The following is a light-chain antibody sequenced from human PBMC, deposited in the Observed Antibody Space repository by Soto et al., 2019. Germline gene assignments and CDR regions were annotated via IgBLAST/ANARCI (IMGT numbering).Light chain of an antibody. CDR3: QQGGT. Sequence: EIVMTQSPVTLSLSPGERATLSCRASQSVTSYLAWYQQKPGQAPRFLIYDASNRAAGIPARFSGSGSGTDFTLTISSLEPEDFAVYYCQQGGTFGPGTKVDIK. J-gene: IGKJ3*01. CDR1: QSVTSY. CDR2: DAS. V-gene: IGKV3-11*01.